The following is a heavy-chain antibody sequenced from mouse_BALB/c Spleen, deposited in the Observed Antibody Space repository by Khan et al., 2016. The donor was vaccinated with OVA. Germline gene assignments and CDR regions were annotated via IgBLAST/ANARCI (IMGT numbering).Heavy chain of an antibody. J-gene: IGHJ1*01. CDR1: GYSITSDYA. V-gene: IGHV3-2*02. CDR2: ITYSGST. CDR3: ARRSG. D-gene: IGHD1-3*01. Sequence: EVQLQESGPGLVKPSQSLSLTCTVSGYSITSDYAWNWIRQFPGNKLEWMGYITYSGSTSYNPSLKSRISITRDTSKNQFFLQLNSVTTEDTATYFCARRSGWGAGTTVTVSS.